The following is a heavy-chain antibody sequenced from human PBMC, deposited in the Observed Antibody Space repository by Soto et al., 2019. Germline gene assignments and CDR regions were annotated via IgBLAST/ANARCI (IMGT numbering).Heavy chain of an antibody. CDR1: GFTFSDYY. D-gene: IGHD2-15*01. Sequence: KPGGSLRLSCAASGFTFSDYYMSWIRQAPGKGLEWVSYISSSSSYTNYADSVKGRFTISRDNAKNSLYLQMNSLRAEDTAVYYCARDRRFCSGGSCYYYFDYWGQGTLVTVSS. J-gene: IGHJ4*02. CDR3: ARDRRFCSGGSCYYYFDY. CDR2: ISSSSSYT. V-gene: IGHV3-11*06.